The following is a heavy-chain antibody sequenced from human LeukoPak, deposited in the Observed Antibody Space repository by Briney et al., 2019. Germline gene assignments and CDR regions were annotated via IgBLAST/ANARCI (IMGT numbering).Heavy chain of an antibody. J-gene: IGHJ6*03. Sequence: GGSLRLSCAASGFTVSSNYMSWVRQAPGKGLEWVSVISSGGSTYYADSVKGRFTISRDNSKNTLYLQMNSLRAEDTAVYYCASHTSGYSPYYYYYYMDVWGKGTTVTVSS. CDR1: GFTVSSNY. CDR2: ISSGGST. V-gene: IGHV3-66*02. CDR3: ASHTSGYSPYYYYYYMDV. D-gene: IGHD3-22*01.